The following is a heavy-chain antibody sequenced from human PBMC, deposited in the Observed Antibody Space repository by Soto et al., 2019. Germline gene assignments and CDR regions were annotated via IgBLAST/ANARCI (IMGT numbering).Heavy chain of an antibody. CDR3: ANSFPSSSFWNYYYYGMDV. CDR1: GFTFSSYG. V-gene: IGHV3-30*18. CDR2: ISYDGSNK. D-gene: IGHD6-6*01. J-gene: IGHJ6*02. Sequence: GGSLRLSCAASGFTFSSYGMHWVRQAPGKGLEWVAVISYDGSNKYYADSVKGRFTISRDNSKNTLYLQMNSLRAEDTAVYYCANSFPSSSFWNYYYYGMDVWGQGTTVTVSS.